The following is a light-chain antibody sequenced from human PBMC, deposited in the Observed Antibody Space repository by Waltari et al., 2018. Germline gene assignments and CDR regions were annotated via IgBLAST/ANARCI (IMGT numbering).Light chain of an antibody. CDR3: SSHTSSRTRV. V-gene: IGLV2-14*01. Sequence: QSALTQPASVSGSPGQSITISCTGPSSDVGAYDYVSLYQKHPGKVPKLMIYEVTFRPPGISTRFSGSESGITAFLTISGLQAEDEADYYCSSHTSSRTRVFGGGTELTVL. CDR2: EVT. CDR1: SSDVGAYDY. J-gene: IGLJ3*02.